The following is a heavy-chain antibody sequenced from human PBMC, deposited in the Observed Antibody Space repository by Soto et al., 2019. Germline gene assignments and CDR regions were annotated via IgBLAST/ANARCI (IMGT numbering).Heavy chain of an antibody. J-gene: IGHJ6*02. CDR3: AKVPAAAIPLYYYYYGMDV. D-gene: IGHD2-2*02. CDR2: ISGSGGST. CDR1: GFTFSSYA. Sequence: EVQLLESGGGLVQPGGSLRLSCAASGFTFSSYAMSWVRQAPGKGLEWVSAISGSGGSTYYADSVKGRFTISRDNSKNTLYLQMNSLRAEDTAVYYCAKVPAAAIPLYYYYYGMDVWGQGTTVTVSS. V-gene: IGHV3-23*01.